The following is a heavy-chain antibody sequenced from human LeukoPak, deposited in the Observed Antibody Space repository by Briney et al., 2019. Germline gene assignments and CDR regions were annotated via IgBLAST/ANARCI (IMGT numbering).Heavy chain of an antibody. Sequence: SETLSLTCTVSGGSISSSSYYWGWIRQPPGKGLEWIGSIYYSGSTNYNPSLKSRVTISVDTSKNQFSLKLSSVTAADTAVYYCARVYSSGWYAGYFDYWGQGTLVTVSS. CDR1: GGSISSSSYY. D-gene: IGHD6-19*01. CDR3: ARVYSSGWYAGYFDY. J-gene: IGHJ4*02. CDR2: IYYSGST. V-gene: IGHV4-39*07.